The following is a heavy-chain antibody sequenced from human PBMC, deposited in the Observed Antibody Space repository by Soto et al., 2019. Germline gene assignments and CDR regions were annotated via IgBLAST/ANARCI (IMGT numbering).Heavy chain of an antibody. V-gene: IGHV3-23*01. J-gene: IGHJ4*02. D-gene: IGHD3-3*01. CDR3: AKDPYYDFWSGYPAPFDY. CDR1: GFTFSSYA. CDR2: ISGSGGST. Sequence: GGSLRLSCAASGFTFSSYAMSWVRQAPGKGLEWVSAISGSGGSTYYADSVKGRFTISRDNSKNTLYLQMNSLRAEDTAVYYCAKDPYYDFWSGYPAPFDYWGQGTLVTVSS.